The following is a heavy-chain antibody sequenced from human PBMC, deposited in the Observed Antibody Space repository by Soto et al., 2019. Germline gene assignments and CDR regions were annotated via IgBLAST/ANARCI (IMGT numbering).Heavy chain of an antibody. Sequence: GGSLRLSCAASGFTFSSYGMHWVRQAPGKGLEWVAVIWYDGSNKYYADSVKGRFTISRDNSKNTLYLQMNSLRAEDTAVYYCARGSTYSSGWHYFDYWGQGTLVTVSS. V-gene: IGHV3-33*01. CDR3: ARGSTYSSGWHYFDY. J-gene: IGHJ4*02. CDR2: IWYDGSNK. D-gene: IGHD6-19*01. CDR1: GFTFSSYG.